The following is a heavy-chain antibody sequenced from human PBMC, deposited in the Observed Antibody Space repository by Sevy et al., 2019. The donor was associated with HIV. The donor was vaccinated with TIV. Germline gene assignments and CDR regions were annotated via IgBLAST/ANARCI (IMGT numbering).Heavy chain of an antibody. CDR1: GFVFDSYG. V-gene: IGHV3-23*01. D-gene: IGHD3-10*01. CDR3: AKDRPGTMGRSYFDP. CDR2: ISGSGDST. Sequence: GGSLRLSCAASGFVFDSYGMSWVRQAPGKGLEWVSSISGSGDSTYYADSVKGRFTISRDRSRNMVYMRMNSLTTEDTAVYYCAKDRPGTMGRSYFDPWGQGTLVTVSS. J-gene: IGHJ5*02.